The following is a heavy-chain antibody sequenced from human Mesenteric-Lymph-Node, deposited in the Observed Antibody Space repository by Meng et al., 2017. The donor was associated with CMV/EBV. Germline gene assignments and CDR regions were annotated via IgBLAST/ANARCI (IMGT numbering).Heavy chain of an antibody. CDR2: ISSSGSTI. Sequence: GGSLRLSCAASGFTFSSYEMNWVRQAPGKGLEWVSYISSSGSTIYYADSVKGRFIISRDNAKNSLYLQMNSLRAEDTAVYYCAREAYGDYAVGYWGQGTLVTVSS. D-gene: IGHD4-17*01. V-gene: IGHV3-48*03. J-gene: IGHJ4*02. CDR1: GFTFSSYE. CDR3: AREAYGDYAVGY.